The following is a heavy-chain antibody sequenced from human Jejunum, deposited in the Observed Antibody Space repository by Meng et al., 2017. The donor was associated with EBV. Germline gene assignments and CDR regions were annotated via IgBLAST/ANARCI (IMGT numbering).Heavy chain of an antibody. D-gene: IGHD4-23*01. Sequence: QVQLQQWGAGLLQPSXXXXLTXXVYGASFSDYYWTWIRQPPGKGLEWIGEVDHGGRTKYNPSLTSRVTISLDTSSNQFSLKLNSVTAAETALYYCARYGKCSGNSFYCFDPWGQGTLVTVSS. J-gene: IGHJ5*02. V-gene: IGHV4-34*01. CDR2: VDHGGRT. CDR3: ARYGKCSGNSFYCFDP. CDR1: GASFSDYY.